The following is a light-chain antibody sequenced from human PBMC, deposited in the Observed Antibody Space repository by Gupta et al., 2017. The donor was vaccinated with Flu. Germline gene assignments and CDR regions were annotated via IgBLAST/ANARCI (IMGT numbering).Light chain of an antibody. V-gene: IGKV3-15*01. CDR1: QSINNE. Sequence: VMTQSPATLSVSPGERVTLSCRASQSINNEVAWYQQKHGQAPRLLIYSASTRATGIPARFSGSGSGTEYTLAISSRQSEDFALYYCQQYQKWPPLTFGGGTKVEIK. CDR3: QQYQKWPPLT. J-gene: IGKJ4*01. CDR2: SAS.